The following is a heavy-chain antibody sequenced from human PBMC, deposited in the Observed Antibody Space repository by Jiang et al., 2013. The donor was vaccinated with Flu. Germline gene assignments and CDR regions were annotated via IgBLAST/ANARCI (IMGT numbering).Heavy chain of an antibody. CDR3: ARDVNVLEAHRGGYFDY. CDR2: IHYTGTT. V-gene: IGHV4-59*13. CDR1: GGSLSSDY. D-gene: IGHD3-3*01. J-gene: IGHJ4*02. Sequence: GLVKPSETLSLICAVSGGSLSSDYWSWLRQPPGKGLEWIGYIHYTGTTNHNPSLKSRVTISVDTSKNQFSLKLSSVTAADTAVYYCARDVNVLEAHRGGYFDYWGQGTLVTVSS.